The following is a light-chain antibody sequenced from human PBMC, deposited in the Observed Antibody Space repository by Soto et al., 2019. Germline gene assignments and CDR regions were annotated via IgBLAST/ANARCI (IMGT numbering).Light chain of an antibody. CDR2: EDT. V-gene: IGLV2-8*01. CDR1: SSALGGYNS. Sequence: QSVLTQPPSASGSPGQSVTISCTGTSSALGGYNSVSWFQQHPGKAPKVIIYEDTKRPSGVPDRFSGSKFGNTASLTVSGLRAEDEADYYCSSYAGSNNYVFGTGTKVTVL. J-gene: IGLJ1*01. CDR3: SSYAGSNNYV.